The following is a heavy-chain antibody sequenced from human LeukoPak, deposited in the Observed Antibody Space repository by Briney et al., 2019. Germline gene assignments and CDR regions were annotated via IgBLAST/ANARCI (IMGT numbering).Heavy chain of an antibody. J-gene: IGHJ5*02. CDR1: GGSISSSSYY. Sequence: PSETLSLTCTVSGGSISSSSYYWGWIRQPPGKGLEWIGSIYCSGSTYYNPSLKSRVTISVDTSKNQFSLKLSSVTAADTAVYYCARGIPGLLWFGELSRRGWFDPWGQGTLVTVSS. CDR3: ARGIPGLLWFGELSRRGWFDP. V-gene: IGHV4-39*07. D-gene: IGHD3-10*01. CDR2: IYCSGST.